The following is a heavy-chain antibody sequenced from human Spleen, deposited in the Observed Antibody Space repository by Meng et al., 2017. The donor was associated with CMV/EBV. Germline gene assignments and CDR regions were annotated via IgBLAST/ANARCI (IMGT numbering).Heavy chain of an antibody. Sequence: GESLKISCAASGFTFSSYAMHWVRQAPGKGLEWVAVISYDGSNKYYADSVKGRFTISRDNSKNTLYLQMNSLRAEDTAVYYCASGQYQLRDTTGGLSRDYWGQGTLVTVSS. CDR2: ISYDGSNK. J-gene: IGHJ4*02. CDR3: ASGQYQLRDTTGGLSRDY. CDR1: GFTFSSYA. V-gene: IGHV3-30-3*01. D-gene: IGHD2-2*01.